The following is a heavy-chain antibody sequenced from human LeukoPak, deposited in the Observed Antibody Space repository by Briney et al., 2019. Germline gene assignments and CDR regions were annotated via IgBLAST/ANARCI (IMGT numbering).Heavy chain of an antibody. Sequence: PGRSLRLSCAASGFTFSSYGMHWVRQAPGKGLEWVAVIWYDGSNKYYADSVKGRFTISRDNSKNTLYLQMNSLRAEDTAVYYCARDLQKFGVVATFDYWGQGTLVTVSS. CDR3: ARDLQKFGVVATFDY. J-gene: IGHJ4*02. D-gene: IGHD2-15*01. CDR2: IWYDGSNK. V-gene: IGHV3-33*01. CDR1: GFTFSSYG.